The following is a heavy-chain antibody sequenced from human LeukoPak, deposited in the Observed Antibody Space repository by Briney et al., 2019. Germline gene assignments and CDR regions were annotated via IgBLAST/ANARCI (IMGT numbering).Heavy chain of an antibody. CDR1: GGSISSGSYY. CDR3: ARDLAGPDY. V-gene: IGHV4-61*02. J-gene: IGHJ4*02. Sequence: SQTLSLTCTVSGGSISSGSYYWSWIRQPAGKGLEWIGRIYTSGSTNYNPSLKSRVTISVDRSKNQFSLKLSSVTAADTAVYYCARDLAGPDYWGQGTLVTVSS. D-gene: IGHD3-10*01. CDR2: IYTSGST.